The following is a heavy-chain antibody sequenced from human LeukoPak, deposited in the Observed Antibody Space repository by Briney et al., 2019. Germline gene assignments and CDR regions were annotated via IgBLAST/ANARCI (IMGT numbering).Heavy chain of an antibody. V-gene: IGHV4-59*01. CDR3: ARGVTTDYFDY. Sequence: SETLSLTCTVSGGSISSYYWSWIRQPPGKGLEWIGYIYYSGSTNYNPSLKSRVTISVDTSKNQFSLKLSSVTAADTAVYYRARGVTTDYFDYWGQGTLVTVSS. CDR2: IYYSGST. CDR1: GGSISSYY. J-gene: IGHJ4*02. D-gene: IGHD4-17*01.